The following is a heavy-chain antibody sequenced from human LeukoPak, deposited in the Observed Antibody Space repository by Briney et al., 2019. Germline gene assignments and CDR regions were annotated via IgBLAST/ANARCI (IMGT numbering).Heavy chain of an antibody. CDR2: ISYDGSNK. J-gene: IGHJ4*02. Sequence: GGSLRLSCAASGFTFSSYGMHWVRQAPGKGLEWVAVISYDGSNKYYADSVKGRFTISRDNSKNTLYLQVNSLRAEDTAVYYCAKDTCGGDCYSFDYWGQGTLVTVSS. CDR1: GFTFSSYG. V-gene: IGHV3-30*18. CDR3: AKDTCGGDCYSFDY. D-gene: IGHD2-21*02.